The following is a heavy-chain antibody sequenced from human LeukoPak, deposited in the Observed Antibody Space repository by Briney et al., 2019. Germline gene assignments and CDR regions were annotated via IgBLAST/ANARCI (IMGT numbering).Heavy chain of an antibody. CDR2: ISWNSGSI. CDR3: AKAIQLSQGPIDY. CDR1: GFTFDDYA. D-gene: IGHD5-18*01. V-gene: IGHV3-9*01. Sequence: QSGGSLRLSCAASGFTFDDYAMHWVRQAPGKGLEWVSGISWNSGSIGYADSVKGRFTISRDNAKNSLYLQMNSLRPEDTALYYCAKAIQLSQGPIDYWGQGTLVTVSS. J-gene: IGHJ4*02.